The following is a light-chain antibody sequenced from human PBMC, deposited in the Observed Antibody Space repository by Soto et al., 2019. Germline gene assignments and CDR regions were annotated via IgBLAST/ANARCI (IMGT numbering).Light chain of an antibody. CDR1: QSVGRNY. CDR2: DAS. V-gene: IGKV3-20*01. CDR3: QQYASSPLT. Sequence: EIVLTQSPGILSVSPGERATLSCRASQSVGRNYLAWYQQKPGQAPRLLIYDASSRATGIPDRFSGSGSGTDLTLTISRLEPEDLAVYYCQQYASSPLTFGGGTKVET. J-gene: IGKJ4*01.